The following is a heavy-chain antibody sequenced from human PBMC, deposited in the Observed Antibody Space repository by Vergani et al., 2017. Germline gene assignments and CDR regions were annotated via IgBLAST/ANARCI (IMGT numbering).Heavy chain of an antibody. CDR2: ISSSSSYI. CDR1: GFTFSSYS. Sequence: EVQLVESGGGLVKPGGSLRLSCAASGFTFSSYSMNWVRQAPGKGLEWVSSISSSSSYIYYADSVKGRFTISRDNAKNSLYLQMNSLRAEDTAVYYCARDLNYYESSPSGWGQGTLVTVSS. D-gene: IGHD3-22*01. CDR3: ARDLNYYESSPSG. V-gene: IGHV3-21*01. J-gene: IGHJ4*02.